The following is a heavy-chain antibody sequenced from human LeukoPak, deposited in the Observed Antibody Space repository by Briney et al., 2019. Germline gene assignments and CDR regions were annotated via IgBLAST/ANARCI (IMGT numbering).Heavy chain of an antibody. CDR3: ARGGVYSSSFRAVFDP. V-gene: IGHV3-11*04. D-gene: IGHD6-6*01. CDR1: GFTFSDYY. CDR2: ISSSGSTI. Sequence: GGSLRLSCAASGFTFSDYYMSWIRQAPGKGLEWVSYISSSGSTIYYADSVKGRFTISRDNAKNSLFLQMNSLRAEDTAAYYCARGGVYSSSFRAVFDPWGQGTLVTVSS. J-gene: IGHJ5*02.